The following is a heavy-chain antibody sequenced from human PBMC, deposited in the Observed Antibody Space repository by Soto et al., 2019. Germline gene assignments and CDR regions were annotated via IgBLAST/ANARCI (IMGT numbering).Heavy chain of an antibody. CDR2: INHSGST. J-gene: IGHJ6*03. D-gene: IGHD5-12*01. V-gene: IGHV4-34*01. Sequence: SETLSLTCAVYGGSFSGYYWSWIRQPPGKGLEWIGEINHSGSTNYNPSLKSRVTISVDTSKNQFSLKLSSVTAADTAVYYCARLRSNHYYYYYMDVWGKGTTVTVSS. CDR1: GGSFSGYY. CDR3: ARLRSNHYYYYYMDV.